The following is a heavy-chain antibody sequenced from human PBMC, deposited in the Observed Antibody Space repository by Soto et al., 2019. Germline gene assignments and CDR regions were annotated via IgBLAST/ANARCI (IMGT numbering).Heavy chain of an antibody. CDR3: ARDLAVAGTFDY. J-gene: IGHJ4*02. D-gene: IGHD6-19*01. CDR2: IIPIFGTA. V-gene: IGHV1-69*13. Sequence: ASVKVSCKASGGTLSSYAISWVRQAPGQGLEWMGGIIPIFGTANYAQKFQGRVTITADESTSTAYMELSSLRSEDTAVYYCARDLAVAGTFDYWGQGTLVTVSS. CDR1: GGTLSSYA.